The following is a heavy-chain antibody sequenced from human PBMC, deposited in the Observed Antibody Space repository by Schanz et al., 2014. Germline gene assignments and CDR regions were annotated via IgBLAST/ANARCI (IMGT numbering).Heavy chain of an antibody. CDR1: GFTFSSYG. CDR3: ARDSGWNALDI. J-gene: IGHJ3*02. Sequence: QVQLVESGGGVVQPGRSLRLSCAASGFTFSSYGMHWVRQVPGKGLEWVAVVCYDGSKKYYADSVKGRFTISRDNSKNTLYLQMSSLKTEDTAVYYCARDSGWNALDIWGQGTVVTVSS. V-gene: IGHV3-33*01. D-gene: IGHD1-1*01. CDR2: VCYDGSKK.